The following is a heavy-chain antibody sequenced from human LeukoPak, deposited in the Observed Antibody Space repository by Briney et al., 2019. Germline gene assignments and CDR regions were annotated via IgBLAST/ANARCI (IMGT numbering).Heavy chain of an antibody. Sequence: GGSLRLSCAASGFTVSSNYMSWVRQTPGKGLEWVSVIYSGGSTYYADSVKGRFTISRDNSKNTLYLQMNSLRAEDTAVYYCAKEGEYNGSPVDYWGQGTLVTVSS. CDR1: GFTVSSNY. CDR2: IYSGGST. J-gene: IGHJ4*02. V-gene: IGHV3-53*01. CDR3: AKEGEYNGSPVDY. D-gene: IGHD6-13*01.